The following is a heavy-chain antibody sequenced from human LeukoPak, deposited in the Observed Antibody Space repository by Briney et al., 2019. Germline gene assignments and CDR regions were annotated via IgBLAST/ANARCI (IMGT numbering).Heavy chain of an antibody. D-gene: IGHD4-17*01. V-gene: IGHV3-21*01. CDR1: GFTFSSYG. CDR3: TRNKINTVTTGWYFDL. J-gene: IGHJ2*01. Sequence: GGSLRLSCAASGFTFSSYGMNWVRQAPGKGLEWVSFVSIGGSFIYYADSVKGRFTISRDDAKNSLYLQMNSLTAEDTAEYYCTRNKINTVTTGWYFDLWGRGTLVSVSS. CDR2: VSIGGSFI.